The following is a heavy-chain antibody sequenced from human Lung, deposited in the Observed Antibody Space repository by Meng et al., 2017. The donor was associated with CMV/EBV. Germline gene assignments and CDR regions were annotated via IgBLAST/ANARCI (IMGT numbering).Heavy chain of an antibody. CDR2: IYSNENT. J-gene: IGHJ6*02. CDR1: GFIVSDNY. Sequence: SCAASGFIVSDNYMNWVRQAPGKGLEWISIIYSNENTYYADSVKGRFTIYRDNSKNTLYLQMNSLRAEDTAVYYCAREQGYFSSKNYYYHLDVWGQGXTVTVSS. CDR3: AREQGYFSSKNYYYHLDV. D-gene: IGHD6-6*01. V-gene: IGHV3-53*01.